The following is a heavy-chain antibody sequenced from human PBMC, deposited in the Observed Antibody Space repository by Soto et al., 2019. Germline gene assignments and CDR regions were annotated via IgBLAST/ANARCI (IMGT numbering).Heavy chain of an antibody. CDR2: ISSSSSYI. CDR3: ARARVRGEDHYYMDV. D-gene: IGHD3-10*01. Sequence: GGSLRLSCAASGFTFSSYSMNWVRQAPGKGLEWVSSISSSSSYIYYADSVKGRFTISRDNAKNSLYLQMNSLRAEDTAVYYGARARVRGEDHYYMDVWGKGTTVTVSS. V-gene: IGHV3-21*01. J-gene: IGHJ6*03. CDR1: GFTFSSYS.